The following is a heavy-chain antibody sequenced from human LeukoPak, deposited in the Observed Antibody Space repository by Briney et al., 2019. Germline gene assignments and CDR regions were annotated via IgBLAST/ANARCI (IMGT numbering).Heavy chain of an antibody. Sequence: ASVKVSCKVSGYTLTELSMHWVRQAPGKGLEWMGGFDPEDGETIYAQKLQGRVTMTTDTSTSTAYMELRSLRSDDTAVYYCARGDTRYDYWGQGTLVTVSS. CDR3: ARGDTRYDY. CDR1: GYTLTELS. J-gene: IGHJ4*02. CDR2: FDPEDGET. V-gene: IGHV1-24*01.